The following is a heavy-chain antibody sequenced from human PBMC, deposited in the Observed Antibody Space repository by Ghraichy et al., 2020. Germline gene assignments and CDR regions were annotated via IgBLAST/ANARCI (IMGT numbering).Heavy chain of an antibody. CDR2: ISYDGINK. Sequence: GGSLRLSCAASGFTFSNFGMHWVRQAPGKGLEWVAVISYDGINKYYADSVKGRFTISRDNSKSTIYLQMNSLRAEDTAIYYCASRYCTNGVCYGPFDYWGQGTLVTVSS. J-gene: IGHJ4*02. V-gene: IGHV3-30*03. CDR1: GFTFSNFG. CDR3: ASRYCTNGVCYGPFDY. D-gene: IGHD2-8*01.